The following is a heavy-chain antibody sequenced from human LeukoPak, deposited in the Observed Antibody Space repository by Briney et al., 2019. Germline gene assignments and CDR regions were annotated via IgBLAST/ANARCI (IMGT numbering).Heavy chain of an antibody. D-gene: IGHD3-10*01. Sequence: ASVKVSCKASGYTFSNFDLNWVRQATGLGLEWVGYMNPKSGYTAYAQKLQGRVTITRDTSISTLYMELSSLRSEDTAVYYCARERAGDAFDIWGQGTMVTVSS. V-gene: IGHV1-8*03. CDR3: ARERAGDAFDI. CDR2: MNPKSGYT. CDR1: GYTFSNFD. J-gene: IGHJ3*02.